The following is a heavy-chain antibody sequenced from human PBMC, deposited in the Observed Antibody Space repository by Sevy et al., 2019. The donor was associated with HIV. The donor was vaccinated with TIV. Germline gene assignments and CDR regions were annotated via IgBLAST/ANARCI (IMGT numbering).Heavy chain of an antibody. CDR2: ISYDGSNK. J-gene: IGHJ6*02. CDR1: GFTFSSYA. V-gene: IGHV3-30-3*01. CDR3: ARSYRYGDSHLTDYYYYGMDV. Sequence: GGSLRLSCAASGFTFSSYAMHWVRQAPGKGLEWVAVISYDGSNKYYEDSVKCRFTISRDNSKNTLYLQMNSLRAEDTAVYYCARSYRYGDSHLTDYYYYGMDVWGQGTTVTVSS. D-gene: IGHD4-17*01.